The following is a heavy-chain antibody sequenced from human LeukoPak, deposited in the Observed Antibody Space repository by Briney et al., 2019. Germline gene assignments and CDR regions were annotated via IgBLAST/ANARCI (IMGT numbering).Heavy chain of an antibody. CDR1: GFTVSSNY. J-gene: IGHJ4*02. CDR2: IYTSGST. D-gene: IGHD6-19*01. CDR3: ARVGSGGAWFDF. Sequence: GSLRLSCAASGFTVSSNYMSWIRQPAGKGLEWIGRIYTSGSTNYNPSLKSRVTISGDTSKNQLSLTLTSVTAADTAAYYCARVGSGGAWFDFWGQGTLVSVSS. V-gene: IGHV4-4*07.